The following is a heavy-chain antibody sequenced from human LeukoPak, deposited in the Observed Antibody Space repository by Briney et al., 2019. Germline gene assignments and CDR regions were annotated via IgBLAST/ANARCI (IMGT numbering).Heavy chain of an antibody. V-gene: IGHV4-34*01. CDR2: INHSGST. CDR3: ARVRVEMATTTFDY. CDR1: GGSFSGYY. Sequence: SETLSLTCAVYGGSFSGYYWSWIRQPPGKGLEWIGEINHSGSTNYNTSLKSRVTISVDTSKNQFSQMLSSMTAADTAVYYCARVRVEMATTTFDYWGQGTLVTVSS. J-gene: IGHJ4*02. D-gene: IGHD5-24*01.